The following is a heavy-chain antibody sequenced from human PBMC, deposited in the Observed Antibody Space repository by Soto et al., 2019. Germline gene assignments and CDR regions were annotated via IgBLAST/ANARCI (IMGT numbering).Heavy chain of an antibody. J-gene: IGHJ4*02. Sequence: SETLSLTCTVSGGSISSGDYYWSWIRQPPGKGLEWIGYIYYSGSTYYNPSLKSRVTISVDTSKNQFSLKLSSVTAADTAVYYCARDGDYGAFDYWGQGNLVTVSS. V-gene: IGHV4-30-4*01. D-gene: IGHD3-16*01. CDR3: ARDGDYGAFDY. CDR1: GGSISSGDYY. CDR2: IYYSGST.